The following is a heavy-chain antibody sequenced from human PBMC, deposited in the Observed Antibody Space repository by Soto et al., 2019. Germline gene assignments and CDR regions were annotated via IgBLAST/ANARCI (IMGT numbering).Heavy chain of an antibody. CDR1: GYSFTSYW. D-gene: IGHD3-10*01. J-gene: IGHJ6*02. Sequence: GESLKISCKGSGYSFTSYWIGWVRQMPGKGLEWMGIIYPGDSDTRYSPSFQGQVTISADKSISTAYLQWSSLKALDTAMYFCARNRVLPNYFGSGSYQGPAEYYYYGMDVWGQGTTVTVSS. V-gene: IGHV5-51*01. CDR3: ARNRVLPNYFGSGSYQGPAEYYYYGMDV. CDR2: IYPGDSDT.